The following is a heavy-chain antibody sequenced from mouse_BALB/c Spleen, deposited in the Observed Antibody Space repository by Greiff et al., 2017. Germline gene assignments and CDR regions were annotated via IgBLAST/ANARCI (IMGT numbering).Heavy chain of an antibody. CDR1: GFTFSSYT. CDR3: TRDLYGSSYDYFDY. D-gene: IGHD1-1*01. J-gene: IGHJ2*01. V-gene: IGHV5-6-4*01. Sequence: EVKLEESGGGLVKPGGSLKLSCAASGFTFSSYTMSWVRQTPEKRLEWVATISSGGSYTYYPDSVKGRFTISRDNAKNTLYLQMSSLKSEDTAMYYCTRDLYGSSYDYFDYWGQGTTLTVSS. CDR2: ISSGGSYT.